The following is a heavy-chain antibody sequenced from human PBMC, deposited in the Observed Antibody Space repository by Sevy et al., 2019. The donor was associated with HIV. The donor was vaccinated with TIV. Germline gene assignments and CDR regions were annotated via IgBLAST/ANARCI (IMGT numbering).Heavy chain of an antibody. CDR2: ISYDGSNK. CDR1: GFTFSSYA. J-gene: IGHJ6*02. D-gene: IGHD3-22*01. Sequence: GGSLRLSCAASGFTFSSYAMHRVRQAPGKGLEWVAVISYDGSNKYYADSVKGRFTISRDNSKNTLYLQMNSLRAEDTAVYYCARVLGRYYYDSSGHQTLDYYYGMDVWGQGTTVTVSS. CDR3: ARVLGRYYYDSSGHQTLDYYYGMDV. V-gene: IGHV3-30*04.